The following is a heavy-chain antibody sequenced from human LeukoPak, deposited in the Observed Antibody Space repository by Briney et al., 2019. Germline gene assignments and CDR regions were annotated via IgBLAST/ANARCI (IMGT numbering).Heavy chain of an antibody. Sequence: GTSLRLSCAASGFPFSGYRMHWVRQAPGKGLEWVTTITYDGSKKSYADSVKGRFTVSRDNSQNTLYLQINSLTVEDSAVYYWATGGAPGSSSWERVAALGQGTL. V-gene: IGHV3-30-3*01. CDR3: ATGGAPGSSSWERVAA. D-gene: IGHD6-13*01. J-gene: IGHJ5*02. CDR1: GFPFSGYR. CDR2: ITYDGSKK.